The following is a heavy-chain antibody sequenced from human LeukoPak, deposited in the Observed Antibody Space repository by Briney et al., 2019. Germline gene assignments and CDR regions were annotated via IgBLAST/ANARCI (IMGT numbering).Heavy chain of an antibody. CDR1: GGTFSSYA. V-gene: IGHV1-69*05. CDR3: ARGSRPGEMATCLDY. D-gene: IGHD5-24*01. J-gene: IGHJ4*01. Sequence: SVKVSCKASGGTFSSYAISWVRQAPGQGLEWMGGIIPIFGTANYAQKFQGRVTITTDESTSTAYMELSSLRSEDTAVYYCARGSRPGEMATCLDYWGHGTLVTVSS. CDR2: IIPIFGTA.